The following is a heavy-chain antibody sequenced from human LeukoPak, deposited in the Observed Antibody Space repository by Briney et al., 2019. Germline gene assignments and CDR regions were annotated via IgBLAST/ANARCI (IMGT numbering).Heavy chain of an antibody. J-gene: IGHJ5*02. CDR3: AKDFPEAYSSSWYGIDP. V-gene: IGHV3-30*02. CDR2: IRYDGSNK. D-gene: IGHD6-13*01. CDR1: GFTFSSYG. Sequence: PGGSLRLSWAASGFTFSSYGMHWVRQAPGKGLEWVAFIRYDGSNKYYADSVKGRFTISRDNSKNTLYLQMNSLRAEDTAVYYCAKDFPEAYSSSWYGIDPWGQGTLVTVSS.